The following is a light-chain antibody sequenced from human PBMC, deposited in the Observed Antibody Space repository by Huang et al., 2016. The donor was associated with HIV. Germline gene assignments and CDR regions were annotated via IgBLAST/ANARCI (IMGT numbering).Light chain of an antibody. V-gene: IGKV3-15*01. Sequence: EIIMTQSPATLSLSPGEEASLSCRANQSVATNLAWYLHRPGQSPRILIFGASTRAAGLPGRFRGSGSGTQFTLTVSGLQSEDFAVYYCQQYHNWPYTFGQGTKLEI. CDR1: QSVATN. CDR2: GAS. J-gene: IGKJ2*01. CDR3: QQYHNWPYT.